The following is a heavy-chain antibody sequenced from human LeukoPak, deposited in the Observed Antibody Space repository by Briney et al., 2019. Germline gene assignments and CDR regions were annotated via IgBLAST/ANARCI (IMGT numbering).Heavy chain of an antibody. D-gene: IGHD6-19*01. V-gene: IGHV3-23*01. Sequence: PGGTLRLSCAVSGFTFTSYAMTWVRQPPGKGLELVSSINTGCGDTYHSDSVTGRFSLYRDNSMNELYLQVNGLRADDTAVYYCGWPTKYWLVRGNGVDVWGQGTTVTVS. J-gene: IGHJ6*02. CDR1: GFTFTSYA. CDR3: GWPTKYWLVRGNGVDV. CDR2: INTGCGDT.